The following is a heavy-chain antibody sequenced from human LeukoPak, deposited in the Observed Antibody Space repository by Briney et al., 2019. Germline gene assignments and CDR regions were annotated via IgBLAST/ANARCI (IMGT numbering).Heavy chain of an antibody. V-gene: IGHV3-23*01. Sequence: GGSLRLSCAASGFTFGNYALNWVRQTPGKGLEWVSGISGSGFTTYYADSLKGRFTISRDNSKNTLYLQMNSLRAEDTAVYYYAKGRSRDYSSGWYFDSWGQGTLVTVSS. CDR3: AKGRSRDYSSGWYFDS. J-gene: IGHJ4*02. D-gene: IGHD6-19*01. CDR1: GFTFGNYA. CDR2: ISGSGFTT.